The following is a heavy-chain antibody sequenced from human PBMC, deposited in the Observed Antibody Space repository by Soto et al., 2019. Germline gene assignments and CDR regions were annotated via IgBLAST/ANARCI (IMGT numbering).Heavy chain of an antibody. V-gene: IGHV1-46*01. Sequence: GPPVKVSCKASGYTFTSYYMHWVRLAPGQGLEWMGIINPDGGGTSYAQQFQGRVIMTRDTSTSTVYMEMSSLRSEDTAVYYCAVGGNYLSMDVWGQGTTVTVSS. CDR3: AVGGNYLSMDV. CDR1: GYTFTSYY. D-gene: IGHD4-4*01. CDR2: INPDGGGT. J-gene: IGHJ6*02.